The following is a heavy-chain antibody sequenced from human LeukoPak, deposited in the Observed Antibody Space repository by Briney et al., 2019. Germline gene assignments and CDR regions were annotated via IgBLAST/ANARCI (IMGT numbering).Heavy chain of an antibody. Sequence: GGSLRLSCAASGFTFSSYSMNWVRQAPGKGLEWVSSISSSSSYIYYADSVKGRFTISRDNSKNTLYLQMNSLRAEDTAVYYCARDSGMRGTSNYYDSSGPLGYWGQGTLVTVSS. CDR2: ISSSSSYI. V-gene: IGHV3-21*01. J-gene: IGHJ4*02. CDR1: GFTFSSYS. D-gene: IGHD3-22*01. CDR3: ARDSGMRGTSNYYDSSGPLGY.